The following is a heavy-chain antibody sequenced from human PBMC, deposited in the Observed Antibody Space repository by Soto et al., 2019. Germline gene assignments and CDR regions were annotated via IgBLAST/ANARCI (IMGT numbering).Heavy chain of an antibody. CDR2: ISSSGSFM. V-gene: IGHV3-21*01. J-gene: IGHJ5*01. CDR3: ARDPPTGTTLDWVDS. D-gene: IGHD1-7*01. Sequence: PGGSLRLSCAASGFSFSSDSMGWVRQAPGKGLEWVSSISSSGSFMNYVDSVKGRFTISRDNAKNSLYLQMSSLKDEDTAVYYCARDPPTGTTLDWVDSWGQGTLVTVSS. CDR1: GFSFSSDS.